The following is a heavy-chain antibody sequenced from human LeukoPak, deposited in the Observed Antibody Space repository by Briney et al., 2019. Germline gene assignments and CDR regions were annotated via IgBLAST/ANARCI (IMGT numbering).Heavy chain of an antibody. CDR1: GFTFSDYY. CDR3: ARVAYDSSGYPPGAFDI. D-gene: IGHD3-22*01. J-gene: IGHJ3*02. Sequence: KPGGSLRLSCAASGFTFSDYYMSWIRQAPGKGLEWVSYISSSSSYTNYADSVKGRFTISRDNAKNSLYLQMNSLRAEDTAVYYCARVAYDSSGYPPGAFDIWGQGTMVTVSS. CDR2: ISSSSSYT. V-gene: IGHV3-11*05.